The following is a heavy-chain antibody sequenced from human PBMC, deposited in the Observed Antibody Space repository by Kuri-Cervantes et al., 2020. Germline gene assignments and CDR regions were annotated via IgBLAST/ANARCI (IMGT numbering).Heavy chain of an antibody. D-gene: IGHD5-18*01. J-gene: IGHJ6*02. CDR2: INPNSGGT. CDR3: ARDRVDTYYYYGMDV. V-gene: IGHV1-2*02. Sequence: ASVKVSCKASGYTFTGYYMHWVRQAPGQGLEWMGWINPNSGGTNYAQKFQGRVTMTRDTSISTAYMELSSLRSEDTAVYYCARDRVDTYYYYGMDVWGQGPTVTVSS. CDR1: GYTFTGYY.